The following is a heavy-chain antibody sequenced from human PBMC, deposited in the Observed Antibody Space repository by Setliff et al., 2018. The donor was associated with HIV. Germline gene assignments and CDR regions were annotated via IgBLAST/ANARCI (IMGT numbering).Heavy chain of an antibody. J-gene: IGHJ3*02. V-gene: IGHV1-2*02. Sequence: ASVKVSCKASGYTFTDNYIHWVRQVPGQGLEWMGWIIPKSGGTNYAQRFQVRVTMTRDTSTSTAYMELSSLRSEDTAIFYCAREPIGGDDAFDIWGQGTMVTVSS. CDR2: IIPKSGGT. CDR1: GYTFTDNY. CDR3: AREPIGGDDAFDI. D-gene: IGHD2-21*02.